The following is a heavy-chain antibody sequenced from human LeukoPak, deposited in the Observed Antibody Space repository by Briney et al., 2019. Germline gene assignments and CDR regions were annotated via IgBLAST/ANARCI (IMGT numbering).Heavy chain of an antibody. J-gene: IGHJ5*02. V-gene: IGHV1-69*04. CDR2: IIPILGIT. CDR3: ARGESDSSSWYGGGNWFDP. CDR1: GGTFITYA. Sequence: SVKVSCKASGGTFITYAISWVRQAPGQGLEWMGRIIPILGITNYAQKFQGRVTITADKSTNTAYMELSNLRSEDTAVYYCARGESDSSSWYGGGNWFDPWGQGTLVTVSS. D-gene: IGHD6-13*01.